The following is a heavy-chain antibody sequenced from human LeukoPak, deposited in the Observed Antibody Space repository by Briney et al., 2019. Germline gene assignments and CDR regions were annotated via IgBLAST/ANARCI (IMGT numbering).Heavy chain of an antibody. J-gene: IGHJ6*03. CDR2: IYTSGST. CDR3: ARLWFGEVPPLYYYYYMDV. V-gene: IGHV4-4*07. CDR1: GDSISSYY. D-gene: IGHD3-10*01. Sequence: PSETLSLTCTVSGDSISSYYWSWLRQPAGKGLEWIGRIYTSGSTNYNPSLKSRVTISVDTSKNQFSLKLSSVTAADTAVYYCARLWFGEVPPLYYYYYMDVWGKGTTVTVSS.